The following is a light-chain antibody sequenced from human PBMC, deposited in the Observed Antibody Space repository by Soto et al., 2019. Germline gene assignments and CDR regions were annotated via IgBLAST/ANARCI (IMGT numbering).Light chain of an antibody. CDR2: STS. V-gene: IGKV1-9*01. CDR1: QGISGY. J-gene: IGKJ5*01. CDR3: QQLNTYLIT. Sequence: IQLTHSPSFLSASVGDRVTITCRASQGISGYLAWYQQKPGKVPKLLIYSTSTLQSGVPSRFSGSASGTEFTLSISGLQPEDFATYYCQQLNTYLITFGQGTRLEIK.